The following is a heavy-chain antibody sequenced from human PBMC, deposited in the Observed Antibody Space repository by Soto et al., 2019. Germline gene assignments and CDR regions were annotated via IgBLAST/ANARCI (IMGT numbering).Heavy chain of an antibody. CDR1: GFTFSNYG. D-gene: IGHD1-1*01. V-gene: IGHV3-30*18. CDR3: AKEGPITNWYFDY. J-gene: IGHJ4*02. CDR2: ISYDGNVA. Sequence: QVQLVESGGGVVQPGRSLILSCAASGFTFSNYGMHWVRQAPGKGLEWVIVISYDGNVAYYADSVKGRFTISRDNSKNTLYLQMNSLRTEDTAMYYCAKEGPITNWYFDYWGQGTLVTVSS.